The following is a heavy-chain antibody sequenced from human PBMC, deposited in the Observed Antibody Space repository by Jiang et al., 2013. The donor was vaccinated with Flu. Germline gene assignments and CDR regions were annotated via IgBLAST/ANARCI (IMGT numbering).Heavy chain of an antibody. J-gene: IGHJ4*02. CDR3: AREGDGYNFGFDY. V-gene: IGHV4-59*01. CDR1: GGSISSYY. D-gene: IGHD5-24*01. CDR2: IYYSGST. Sequence: GPGLVKPSETLSLTCTVSGGSISSYYWSWIRQPPGKGLEWIGYIYYSGSTNYNPSLKSRVTISVDTSKNQFSLKLSSVTAADTAVYYCAREGDGYNFGFDYWGQGTLVTVSS.